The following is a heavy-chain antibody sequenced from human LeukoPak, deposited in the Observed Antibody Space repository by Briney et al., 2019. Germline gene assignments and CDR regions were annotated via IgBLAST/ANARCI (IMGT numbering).Heavy chain of an antibody. D-gene: IGHD2-2*01. V-gene: IGHV4-31*03. Sequence: SETLPLTCTVSGGSISSGGYYWSWIRQHPGKGLEWIGYIYYSGSTYYNPSLKSRVTISVDTSKNQFSLKLSSVTAADTAVYYCTEYRGGAFDIWGQGTMVTVSS. CDR3: TEYRGGAFDI. CDR2: IYYSGST. J-gene: IGHJ3*02. CDR1: GGSISSGGYY.